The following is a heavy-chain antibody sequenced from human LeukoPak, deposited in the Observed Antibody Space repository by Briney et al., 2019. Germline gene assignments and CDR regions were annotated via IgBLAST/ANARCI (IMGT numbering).Heavy chain of an antibody. CDR2: LNSDGSST. J-gene: IGHJ4*02. D-gene: IGHD3-10*01. Sequence: PGGSLRLSCAASGLSFSSYWMHWVRQVPGKGLVWVSRLNSDGSSTSYADSVKGRFTIYREKAKNTLYLQMNSLRAADTAVYYCVRGGYYVSGSFDYWGQGTLVTVSS. CDR1: GLSFSSYW. CDR3: VRGGYYVSGSFDY. V-gene: IGHV3-74*01.